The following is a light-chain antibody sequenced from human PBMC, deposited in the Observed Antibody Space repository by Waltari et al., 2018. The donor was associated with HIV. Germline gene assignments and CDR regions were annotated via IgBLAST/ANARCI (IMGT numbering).Light chain of an antibody. Sequence: QSVLTQPPSASGTPGQRVTISCSGGRSNICSNYVFWYQLLPGTAPKLLVHRKDQRPSGVPDRLSGSKSGTSASLAISGLRSEDEADYYCAAWDDSLSGYVFGTGTKVTVL. CDR3: AAWDDSLSGYV. CDR1: RSNICSNY. J-gene: IGLJ1*01. V-gene: IGLV1-47*01. CDR2: RKD.